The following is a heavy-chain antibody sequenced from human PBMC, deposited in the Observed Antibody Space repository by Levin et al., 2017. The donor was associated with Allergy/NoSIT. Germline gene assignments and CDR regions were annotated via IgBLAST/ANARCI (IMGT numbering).Heavy chain of an antibody. CDR3: ARVDTAMDY. J-gene: IGHJ4*02. Sequence: PSETLSLTCAVYGGSFSGYYWSWIRQPPGKGLEWIGEINHSGSTNYNPSLKSRVTISVDTSKNHFSLKLSSVTAADTAVYYCARVDTAMDYWGQGTLVTVSS. D-gene: IGHD5-18*01. V-gene: IGHV4-34*01. CDR1: GGSFSGYY. CDR2: INHSGST.